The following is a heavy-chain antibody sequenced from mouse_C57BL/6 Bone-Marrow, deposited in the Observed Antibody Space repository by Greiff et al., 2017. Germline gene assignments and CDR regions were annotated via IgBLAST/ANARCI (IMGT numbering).Heavy chain of an antibody. Sequence: VQLQQSGAELVRPGASVTLSCKASGYSFTDYYINWVKQRPGQGLEWLARIYPGSGTTYNNEKFNGKATLTAEKSSSTAYIQLSSLTSEDSAVYFWARSNYYGNCGAWFADWGQGTLVTVSA. CDR2: IYPGSGTT. D-gene: IGHD2-1*01. V-gene: IGHV1-76*01. CDR3: ARSNYYGNCGAWFAD. J-gene: IGHJ3*01. CDR1: GYSFTDYY.